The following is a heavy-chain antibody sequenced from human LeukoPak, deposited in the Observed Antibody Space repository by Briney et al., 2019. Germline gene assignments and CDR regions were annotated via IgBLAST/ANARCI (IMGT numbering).Heavy chain of an antibody. CDR3: ARAAYCGGDCPNWFDP. D-gene: IGHD2-21*02. V-gene: IGHV4-30-2*01. CDR1: GGSISSGGYS. CDR2: IYHSGST. Sequence: PSETLSLTCAVSGGSISSGGYSWNWIRQPPGKGLEWIGNIYHSGSTYYNPSLKSRVTISLDRSKNQFSLKLNSVTAADTALYYCARAAYCGGDCPNWFDPWGQGTLVTVSS. J-gene: IGHJ5*02.